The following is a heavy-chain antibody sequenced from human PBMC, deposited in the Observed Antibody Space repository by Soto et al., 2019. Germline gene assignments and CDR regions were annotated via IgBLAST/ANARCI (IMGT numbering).Heavy chain of an antibody. V-gene: IGHV3-48*01. CDR3: ARKTVPAAMEYYYYYYMDV. Sequence: GGSLRLSCAASGFTFSSYSMNWVRQAPGKGLEWVSYISSSSSTIYYADSVKGRFTISRDNAKNSLYLQMNSLRAEDTAVYYCARKTVPAAMEYYYYYYMDVWGKGTTVTVSS. CDR2: ISSSSSTI. CDR1: GFTFSSYS. J-gene: IGHJ6*03. D-gene: IGHD2-2*01.